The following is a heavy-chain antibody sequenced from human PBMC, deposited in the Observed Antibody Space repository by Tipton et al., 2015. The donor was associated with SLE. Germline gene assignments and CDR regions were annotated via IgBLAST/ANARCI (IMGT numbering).Heavy chain of an antibody. CDR3: AREFLNPVTTVHYYFDL. J-gene: IGHJ2*01. Sequence: TLSLTCTVSGGSISSYYWSWFRQPAGGGLAWIGRIYTNENTNYNPSLKSRVTMSVDTSKNHFSLKLISVTAADTAVYYCAREFLNPVTTVHYYFDLWGRGTLVTVSS. CDR2: IYTNENT. D-gene: IGHD4-11*01. CDR1: GGSISSYY. V-gene: IGHV4-4*07.